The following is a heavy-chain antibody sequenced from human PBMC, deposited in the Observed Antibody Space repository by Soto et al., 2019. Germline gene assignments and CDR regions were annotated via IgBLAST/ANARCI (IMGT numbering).Heavy chain of an antibody. CDR2: ISYDGYDK. J-gene: IGHJ5*02. D-gene: IGHD4-17*01. CDR1: GFTFSTYA. V-gene: IGHV3-30-3*01. CDR3: GGEVGGANGGWFDP. Sequence: QVQLVESGGGVVQPGRSLRLSCAASGFTFSTYAIHWVRQAPGKGLEWVAVISYDGYDKYYADSVKGRFTISRDNCMNTLYVQMNRLRPGGTAVYCWGGEVGGANGGWFDPWGQGTPVTVSS.